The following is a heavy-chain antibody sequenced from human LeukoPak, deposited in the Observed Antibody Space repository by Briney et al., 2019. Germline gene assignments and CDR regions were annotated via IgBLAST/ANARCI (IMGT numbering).Heavy chain of an antibody. V-gene: IGHV1-8*01. D-gene: IGHD1-26*01. Sequence: ASVKVSCKASGYTFTSYDISWVRQATGQGLEWMGWTNPNSGNTGYAQKFQGRVTMTRNTSISTAYMELSSLRSEDTAVYYCARGSRGVIVGAGDYWGQGTLVTVSS. J-gene: IGHJ4*02. CDR3: ARGSRGVIVGAGDY. CDR2: TNPNSGNT. CDR1: GYTFTSYD.